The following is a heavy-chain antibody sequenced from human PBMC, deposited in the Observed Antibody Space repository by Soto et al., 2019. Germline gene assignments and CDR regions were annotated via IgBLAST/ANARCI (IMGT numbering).Heavy chain of an antibody. CDR2: ISVFNGDT. CDR1: GYTSSSYG. Sequence: PSVKVSCKAIGYTSSSYGINWVRQAPGQGLEWMGWISVFNGDTKYAQKFQGRVAITKDPGTSTAHMELRSLRSDDAAVYFCATKDDHKDDQPYYYGMDIWGQGTTVTVSS. J-gene: IGHJ6*02. V-gene: IGHV1-18*01. D-gene: IGHD3-16*01. CDR3: ATKDDHKDDQPYYYGMDI.